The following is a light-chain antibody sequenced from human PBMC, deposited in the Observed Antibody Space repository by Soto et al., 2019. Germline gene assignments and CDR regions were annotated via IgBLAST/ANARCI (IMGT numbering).Light chain of an antibody. J-gene: IGKJ5*01. CDR1: QSVSSSY. CDR2: GAS. V-gene: IGKV3-20*01. Sequence: EIVLTQSPGTLSLSPGERATLSCRASQSVSSSYLAWYQQKPGQAPRLLIYGASSRATGIPDRFSGSGSGTDFTLTISRLEPEHFAVYYCQQYGSSPPIIFGQGTRLEIK. CDR3: QQYGSSPPII.